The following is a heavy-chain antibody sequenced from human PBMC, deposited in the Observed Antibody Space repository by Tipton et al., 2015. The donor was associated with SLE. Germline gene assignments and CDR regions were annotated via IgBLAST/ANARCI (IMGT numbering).Heavy chain of an antibody. D-gene: IGHD3-22*01. CDR2: IYTRGST. Sequence: TLSLTCNVSGASISSGSYYWSWIRQPAGKGLEWIGRIYTRGSTNYNLSLKSRVIISVDTSKNQFSLKLSSVTAAETAVYYCARRTTRSSGYFGAFDIWGQGTIVTVSS. V-gene: IGHV4-61*02. J-gene: IGHJ3*02. CDR3: ARRTTRSSGYFGAFDI. CDR1: GASISSGSYY.